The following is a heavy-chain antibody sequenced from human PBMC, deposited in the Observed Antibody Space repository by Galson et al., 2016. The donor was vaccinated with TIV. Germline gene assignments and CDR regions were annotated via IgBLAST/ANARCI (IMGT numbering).Heavy chain of an antibody. CDR2: INPNSGGT. Sequence: SVKVSCKASGYTFSDYHMHWVRQAPGQGLEWMGRINPNSGGTEYAQKFQDRVTMTRDTSINTAYMELSRLRYDDSVIYYCAREGGPGYCSSTSCYGYYGMDVWGQGTTVTVSS. CDR3: AREGGPGYCSSTSCYGYYGMDV. CDR1: GYTFSDYH. J-gene: IGHJ6*02. D-gene: IGHD2-2*03. V-gene: IGHV1-2*05.